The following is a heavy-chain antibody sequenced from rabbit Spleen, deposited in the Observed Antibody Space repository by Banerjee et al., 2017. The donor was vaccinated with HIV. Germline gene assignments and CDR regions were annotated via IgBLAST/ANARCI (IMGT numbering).Heavy chain of an antibody. J-gene: IGHJ3*01. CDR1: GFSFSNGYV. V-gene: IGHV1S43*01. D-gene: IGHD4-1*01. CDR2: IVSNSGST. Sequence: QEQLEESGGDLVKPEGSLTLTCKASGFSFSNGYVMCWVRQNPGKGLEVIACIVSNSGSTWYADWVDGRFTISSDNAQSTVDLKMTSLTAADTATYFCARAIVPWLGLTRLDLWGPGTLVTVS. CDR3: ARAIVPWLGLTRLDL.